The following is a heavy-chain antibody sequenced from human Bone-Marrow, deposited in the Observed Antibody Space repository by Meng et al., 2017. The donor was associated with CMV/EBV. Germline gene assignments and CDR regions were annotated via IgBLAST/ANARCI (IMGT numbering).Heavy chain of an antibody. CDR2: IKSKTDGGTT. J-gene: IGHJ6*02. Sequence: GESLKISCTASGFTFGDSAMSWVRQAPGKGLEWVGRIKSKTDGGTTDYAAPVKGRFTISRDDSKNTLYLQMNSLKTEDTAVYYCTTRGVSSRPMDVWGQGTTVTVSS. CDR3: TTRGVSSRPMDV. D-gene: IGHD3-10*01. CDR1: GFTFGDSA. V-gene: IGHV3-15*01.